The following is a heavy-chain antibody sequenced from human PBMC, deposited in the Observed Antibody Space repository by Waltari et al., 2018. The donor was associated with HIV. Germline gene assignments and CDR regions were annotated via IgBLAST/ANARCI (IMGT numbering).Heavy chain of an antibody. Sequence: QVQLVQSGAEVKKPGASVKVSCKASGYTFTGYYLQWVRQAPGLGLEWMGRINPNSGGTNYAQKFQGRVTLTRDTPISAAYMQRSRLRSDDTAVYYCARGWPESIVRRPVATFDHWGQGTLVTVSS. D-gene: IGHD2-2*01. CDR3: ARGWPESIVRRPVATFDH. CDR2: INPNSGGT. CDR1: GYTFTGYY. J-gene: IGHJ4*02. V-gene: IGHV1-2*06.